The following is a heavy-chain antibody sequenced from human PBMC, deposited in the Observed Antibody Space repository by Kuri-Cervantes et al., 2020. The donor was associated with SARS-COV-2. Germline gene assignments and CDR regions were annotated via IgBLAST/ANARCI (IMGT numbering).Heavy chain of an antibody. J-gene: IGHJ3*02. CDR3: ARDSGDWDPEGFVI. V-gene: IGHV1-2*02. CDR1: GYTFTGYY. D-gene: IGHD2-21*02. CDR2: INPNSGGT. Sequence: ASVKVSCKASGYTFTGYYMHWVRQAPGQGLEWMGWINPNSGGTNYAQKFQGRVTMTRDTSISTAYMELSRLRSDDTAVYYCARDSGDWDPEGFVIWGQGTMVTVSS.